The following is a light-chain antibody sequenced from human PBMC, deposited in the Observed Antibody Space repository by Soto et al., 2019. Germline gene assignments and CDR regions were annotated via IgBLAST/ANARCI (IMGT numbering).Light chain of an antibody. J-gene: IGLJ2*01. CDR1: SSDVGGYKY. V-gene: IGLV2-14*01. CDR2: EVS. CDR3: SSYTSSPSRVV. Sequence: QSALTQPASVSGSPGQSITISCTGTSSDVGGYKYVSWYQQHPGKAPKVIIYEVSNRPSGVSNRFSGSKSGNTASLTISGLQAEDEADYYCSSYTSSPSRVVFGGGTQLTVL.